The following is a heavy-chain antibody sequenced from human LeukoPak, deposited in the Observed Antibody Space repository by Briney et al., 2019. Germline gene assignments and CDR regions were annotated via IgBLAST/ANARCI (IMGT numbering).Heavy chain of an antibody. CDR1: GGSISSYY. D-gene: IGHD6-19*01. CDR3: ARGGIAVAGPRSDYYYYMDV. J-gene: IGHJ6*03. V-gene: IGHV4-59*01. CDR2: IYYSGST. Sequence: SETLSLTCTVSGGSISSYYWSWIRQPPGKGLEWIGYIYYSGSTNYNPSLKSRVTISVDTSKNQFSLKLSSVTAADTAVYYCARGGIAVAGPRSDYYYYMDVWGKGTTVTISS.